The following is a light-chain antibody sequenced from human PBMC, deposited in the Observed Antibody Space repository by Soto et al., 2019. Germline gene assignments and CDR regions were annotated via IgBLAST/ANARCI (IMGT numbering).Light chain of an antibody. CDR1: SSDVGGYNY. Sequence: HSALTQPPSASGSPGQSVTISCTGTSSDVGGYNYVSWYQQHPGKAPKLIIYEVTKRPSGVPDRFSGSKSGNTASLTVSGLQAEDEADYYCSSYAGSNRVFGTGTKVTVL. CDR3: SSYAGSNRV. CDR2: EVT. V-gene: IGLV2-8*01. J-gene: IGLJ1*01.